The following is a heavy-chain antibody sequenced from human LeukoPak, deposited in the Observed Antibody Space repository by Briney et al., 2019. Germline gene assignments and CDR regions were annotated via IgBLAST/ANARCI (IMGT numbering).Heavy chain of an antibody. Sequence: SETLSLTCTVSGGSISSSSYYWGWIRQPPGKGLEWIGSIYYSGSTYYNPSLKSRVTISVDTSKNQFSLKLSSVTAADTAVYYCASYPPDTYYYDSSGSTFDYWGQGTLVTVSS. D-gene: IGHD3-22*01. J-gene: IGHJ4*02. V-gene: IGHV4-39*01. CDR3: ASYPPDTYYYDSSGSTFDY. CDR2: IYYSGST. CDR1: GGSISSSSYY.